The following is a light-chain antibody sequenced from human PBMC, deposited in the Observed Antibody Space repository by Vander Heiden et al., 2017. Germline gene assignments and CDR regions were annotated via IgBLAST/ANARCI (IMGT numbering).Light chain of an antibody. CDR1: TGAVTSGHY. V-gene: IGLV7-46*01. J-gene: IGLJ2*01. CDR2: DTS. Sequence: QAVVTQEPSLTVSPGGTVTLTGGSSTGAVTSGHYPYWFQQKPGQALRTLFYDTSNTHSWTPALFSGSLLGATAAPTLSGAQAEDEAYYYCLLSYSGARVFGGGTKLTVL. CDR3: LLSYSGARV.